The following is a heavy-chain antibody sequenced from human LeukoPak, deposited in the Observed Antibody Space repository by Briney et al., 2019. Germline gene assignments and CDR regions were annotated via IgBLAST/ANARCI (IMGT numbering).Heavy chain of an antibody. J-gene: IGHJ6*02. CDR1: GFIFNNYA. Sequence: PGGSLRLSCAGSGFIFNNYAMHWVRQPPGKGLEWVSGISWNSGSMDYADSVKGRFTISRDNAKNSLYPQMNSLRVEDTAFYYCARNNGMDVWGQGTTVIVSS. CDR3: ARNNGMDV. CDR2: ISWNSGSM. V-gene: IGHV3-9*01.